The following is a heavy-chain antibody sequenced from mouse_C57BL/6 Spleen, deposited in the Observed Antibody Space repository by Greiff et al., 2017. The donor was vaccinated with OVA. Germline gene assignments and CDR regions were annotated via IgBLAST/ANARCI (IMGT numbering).Heavy chain of an antibody. CDR3: AREAFGYEIDY. CDR2: INPNYGTT. CDR1: GYSFTDYN. D-gene: IGHD2-2*01. V-gene: IGHV1-39*01. Sequence: VHVKQSGPELVKPGASVKISCKASGYSFTDYNMNWVKQSNGKSLEWIGVINPNYGTTNYNQKFKGKATLTVDKSSSTAYMQLNSLTSEDSAVYYCAREAFGYEIDYWGQGTLVTVSA. J-gene: IGHJ3*01.